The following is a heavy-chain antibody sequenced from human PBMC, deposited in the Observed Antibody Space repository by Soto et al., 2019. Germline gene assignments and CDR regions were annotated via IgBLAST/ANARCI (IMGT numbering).Heavy chain of an antibody. J-gene: IGHJ4*02. D-gene: IGHD3-10*01. CDR3: GRGVGD. V-gene: IGHV3-74*01. Sequence: EVQLVESGGGLVQPGGSLRLSCEASGFSFSTFWMHWVRQAPGKGLVWVSRINSDGSSTYYADSVKGRVTISRDNAKNTLYLQLNSLRPEDTAVYYWGRGVGDWGEGTL. CDR1: GFSFSTFW. CDR2: INSDGSST.